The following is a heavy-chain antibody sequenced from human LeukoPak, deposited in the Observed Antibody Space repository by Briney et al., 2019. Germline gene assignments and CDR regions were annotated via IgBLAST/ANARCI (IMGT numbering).Heavy chain of an antibody. CDR3: ARHGYSGSYYDY. J-gene: IGHJ4*02. D-gene: IGHD1-26*01. CDR2: IYYSGGT. CDR1: GGSVSGYY. V-gene: IGHV4-59*08. Sequence: PSETLSLTCTVSGGSVSGYYWSWIRLPPGKGLEWIGYIYYSGGTNYNPSLKSRVTISVDTSKNQFSLKLTSVTAADTAVYYCARHGYSGSYYDYWGQGTLVTVSS.